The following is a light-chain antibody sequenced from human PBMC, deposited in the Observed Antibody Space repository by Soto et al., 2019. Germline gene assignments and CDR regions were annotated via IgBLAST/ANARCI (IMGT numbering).Light chain of an antibody. V-gene: IGLV2-14*01. J-gene: IGLJ1*01. CDR1: SSDVGGYNS. CDR2: AVS. Sequence: QSALTQPASVSGSPGLSIALSCTGTSSDVGGYNSVSWYQQHPGKAPKLMIYAVSNRPSGVSNRFSGSKTGNTASLTISGLQAEDEGDYYCSSYTTGGSYVFGTGTKLTVL. CDR3: SSYTTGGSYV.